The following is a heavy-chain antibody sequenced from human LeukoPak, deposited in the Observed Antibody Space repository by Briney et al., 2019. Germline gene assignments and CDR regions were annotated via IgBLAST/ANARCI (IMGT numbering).Heavy chain of an antibody. D-gene: IGHD5-18*01. CDR1: GFTFSSYD. CDR3: AREGGYSYGSSHYYYYGMDV. V-gene: IGHV3-13*04. J-gene: IGHJ6*02. CDR2: IGTAGDT. Sequence: SGGSLRLSCAASGFTFSSYDTHWVRQATGKGLEWVSAIGTAGDTYYPGSVKGRFTISRENAKNSLYLQMNSLRAGDTAVYYCAREGGYSYGSSHYYYYGMDVWGQGTTVTVSS.